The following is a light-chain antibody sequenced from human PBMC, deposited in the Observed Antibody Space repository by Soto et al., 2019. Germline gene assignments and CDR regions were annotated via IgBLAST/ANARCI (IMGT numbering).Light chain of an antibody. Sequence: QSGLTQPPSASGTPGQRVIISCSGKTPNIGSNYVYWYRHLPGTAHQLLIYRNNQRPSGVPDRLSGSKSRTSASLAISGLRAEDEAADYCASWDDRLSGRVFGGGTELT. CDR1: TPNIGSNY. CDR3: ASWDDRLSGRV. J-gene: IGLJ3*02. V-gene: IGLV1-47*01. CDR2: RNN.